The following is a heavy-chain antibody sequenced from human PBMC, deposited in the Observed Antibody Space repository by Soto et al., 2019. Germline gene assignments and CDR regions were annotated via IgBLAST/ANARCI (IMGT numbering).Heavy chain of an antibody. J-gene: IGHJ4*02. CDR1: GFKCVSHW. D-gene: IGHD6-19*01. V-gene: IGHV3-74*01. Sequence: GSLRLPNAAAGFKCVSHWMRWVRQAPGKGLVWVSRINSDGSSTSYADSVKGRFTISRDNAKNTLYLQMNSLRAEDTAVYYCARDSSGWYGEAQLDYWGQGILVTVSS. CDR3: ARDSSGWYGEAQLDY. CDR2: INSDGSST.